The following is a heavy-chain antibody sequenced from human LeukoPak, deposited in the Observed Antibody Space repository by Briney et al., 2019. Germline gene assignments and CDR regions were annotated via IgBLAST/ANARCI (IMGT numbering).Heavy chain of an antibody. CDR2: IYSGVST. D-gene: IGHD3-22*01. Sequence: GGSLRLSCAASGFTVSSNYMSWVRQAPGQGLEWVSVIYSGVSTYYADSVKGRFTISRDNSKNTLYLQMNSLRAEDTALYYCARDRRYYDSSGYYFHWYFDLWGRGTLVTVSS. CDR1: GFTVSSNY. V-gene: IGHV3-53*01. J-gene: IGHJ2*01. CDR3: ARDRRYYDSSGYYFHWYFDL.